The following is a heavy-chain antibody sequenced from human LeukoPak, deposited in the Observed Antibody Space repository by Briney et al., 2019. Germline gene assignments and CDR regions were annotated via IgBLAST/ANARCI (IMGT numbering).Heavy chain of an antibody. Sequence: VALVKVSCKASGYTFTGYYMHWVRQAPGQGLEWMGWINPNSGGTNYAQKFQGWVTMTRDTSISTAYMELSRLRSDDTAVYYCARGKGGSPTSNWLDSWGQGTLVTVSS. CDR2: INPNSGGT. V-gene: IGHV1-2*04. CDR1: GYTFTGYY. D-gene: IGHD1-26*01. J-gene: IGHJ5*01. CDR3: ARGKGGSPTSNWLDS.